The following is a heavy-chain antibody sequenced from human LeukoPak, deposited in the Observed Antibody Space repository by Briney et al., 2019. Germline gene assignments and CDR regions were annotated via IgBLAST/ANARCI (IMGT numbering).Heavy chain of an antibody. D-gene: IGHD4-17*01. CDR2: INPSGDAT. CDR3: ARGGDYGEYLEH. CDR1: GYTFSIYY. J-gene: IGHJ1*01. Sequence: ASVKVSCKASGYTFSIYYMHWVRQAPGQGLEWMGIINPSGDATAYAQRFQGRVTMTSDTSTNTLYMELSSLRSEDTAVYYCARGGDYGEYLEHWGQGTLVTVSS. V-gene: IGHV1-46*01.